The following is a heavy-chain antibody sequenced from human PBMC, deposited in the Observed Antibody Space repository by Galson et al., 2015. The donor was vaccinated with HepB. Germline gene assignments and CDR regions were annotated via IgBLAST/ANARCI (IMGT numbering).Heavy chain of an antibody. J-gene: IGHJ4*02. CDR1: GFTFSDYY. Sequence: SLRLSCAASGFTFSDYYMSWIRQAPGKGLEWVSYISSSGSTIYYADSVKGRFTIPRDNAKNSLYLQMNSLRAEDTAVYYCARVYNYGDYLRHWGQGTLVTVSS. V-gene: IGHV3-11*01. CDR3: ARVYNYGDYLRH. CDR2: ISSSGSTI. D-gene: IGHD4-17*01.